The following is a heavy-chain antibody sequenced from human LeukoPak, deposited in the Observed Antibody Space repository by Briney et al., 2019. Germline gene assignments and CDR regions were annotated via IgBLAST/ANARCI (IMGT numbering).Heavy chain of an antibody. CDR3: ARFNYYDSSGQGGY. CDR1: GGSISSSNW. V-gene: IGHV4-4*02. Sequence: SETLSLTCAVSGGSISSSNWWSWVRQPPGKGLEGIGEIYHSGSTNYNPSLKSRVTISVDKSKNQFSLKLSSVTAADTAVYYCARFNYYDSSGQGGYWGQGTLVTVSS. D-gene: IGHD3-22*01. CDR2: IYHSGST. J-gene: IGHJ4*02.